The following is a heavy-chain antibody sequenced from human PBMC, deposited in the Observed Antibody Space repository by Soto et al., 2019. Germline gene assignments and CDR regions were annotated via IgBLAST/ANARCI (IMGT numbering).Heavy chain of an antibody. CDR3: AREDRDRETGLVPAAIDGMDV. D-gene: IGHD2-2*01. V-gene: IGHV1-8*01. J-gene: IGHJ6*02. Sequence: GASVKVSCKASGYTFTSYDINWVRQATGQGLEWMGWTNPNSGNTGYAQKFQGRVTITADESTSTAYMELSSLRSGDTAVYYCAREDRDRETGLVPAAIDGMDVWGQGTTVTVSS. CDR2: TNPNSGNT. CDR1: GYTFTSYD.